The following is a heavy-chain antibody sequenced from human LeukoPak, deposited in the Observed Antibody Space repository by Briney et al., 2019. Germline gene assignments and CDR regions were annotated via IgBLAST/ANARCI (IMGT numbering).Heavy chain of an antibody. J-gene: IGHJ4*02. CDR2: IYYSGST. Sequence: PSETLSLTCTVAGGSISSSSYYWGLIRQPPGKGLEWIGSIYYSGSTYYNPSLKSRVTISVDTSKNQFSLKLSSVTAADTAVYYCARQGAVAGSAFDYWGQGTLVTVSS. CDR1: GGSISSSSYY. CDR3: ARQGAVAGSAFDY. D-gene: IGHD6-19*01. V-gene: IGHV4-39*01.